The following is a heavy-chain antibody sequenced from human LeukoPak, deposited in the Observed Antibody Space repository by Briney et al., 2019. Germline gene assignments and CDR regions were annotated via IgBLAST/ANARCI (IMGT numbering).Heavy chain of an antibody. J-gene: IGHJ4*02. CDR2: IRSDGSNK. D-gene: IGHD5-24*01. Sequence: GGSLRLSCAASGFTFSSYGMHWVRQAPGKGLEWVSFIRSDGSNKYYADSVKGRSTISRDNSKNTLYLQMNSLRAEDTAVYYCAKKARDGPQFYYWGQGTLATVSS. CDR1: GFTFSSYG. CDR3: AKKARDGPQFYY. V-gene: IGHV3-30*02.